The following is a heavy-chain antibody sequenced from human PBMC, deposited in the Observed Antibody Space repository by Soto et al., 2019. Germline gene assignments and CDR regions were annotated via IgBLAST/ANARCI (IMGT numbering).Heavy chain of an antibody. Sequence: ESLKISCKGSGYSFTSYWIGWVRQMPGKGLEWMGIIYPGDSDTRYSPSFQGQVTISADKSISTAYLQWSSLKASDTAMYYCASKGHSAGLLYYYCMDVWGQGTTVTVSS. CDR1: GYSFTSYW. D-gene: IGHD6-19*01. J-gene: IGHJ6*02. CDR2: IYPGDSDT. CDR3: ASKGHSAGLLYYYCMDV. V-gene: IGHV5-51*01.